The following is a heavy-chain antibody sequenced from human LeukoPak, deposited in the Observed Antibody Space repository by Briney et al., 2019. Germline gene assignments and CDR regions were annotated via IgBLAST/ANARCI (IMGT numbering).Heavy chain of an antibody. J-gene: IGHJ4*02. V-gene: IGHV4-31*03. Sequence: SETLSLTCTVSGGSISSGGYYWSWIRQHPGKGLEWIGYIYYSGSTYYNPSLKSRVTISVDTSKNQFSLKLSSVTAADTAVYYYARANYDILTGATFDYWGQGTLVTVSS. CDR2: IYYSGST. CDR3: ARANYDILTGATFDY. D-gene: IGHD3-9*01. CDR1: GGSISSGGYY.